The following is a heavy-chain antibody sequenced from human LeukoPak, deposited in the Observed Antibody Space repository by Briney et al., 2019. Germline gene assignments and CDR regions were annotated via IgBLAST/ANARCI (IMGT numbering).Heavy chain of an antibody. V-gene: IGHV1-2*02. Sequence: ASVKVSCKASGYTFTGYYMHWVRQAPGQGLEWMGWINPNSGGTNYAQKFQGRVTMTRDTSISTAYMELRSLRSEDTAVYYCARGPNKSDGGNSGSAWFDPWGQGTLVTVSS. CDR2: INPNSGGT. J-gene: IGHJ5*02. CDR1: GYTFTGYY. CDR3: ARGPNKSDGGNSGSAWFDP. D-gene: IGHD4-23*01.